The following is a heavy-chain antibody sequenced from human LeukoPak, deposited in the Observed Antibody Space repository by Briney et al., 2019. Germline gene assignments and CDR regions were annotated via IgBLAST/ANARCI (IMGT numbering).Heavy chain of an antibody. V-gene: IGHV3-30*02. CDR3: ARDLAWGALDY. CDR2: TRYDGSRK. D-gene: IGHD7-27*01. CDR1: GFIFSSYG. J-gene: IGHJ4*02. Sequence: GGSLRLSCAASGFIFSSYGMHWVRQAPDKGLEWVAFTRYDGSRKYYADSVKGRFTISRDNSKNTLSLQMNSLRAEDTATYYCARDLAWGALDYWGQGTLVTVSP.